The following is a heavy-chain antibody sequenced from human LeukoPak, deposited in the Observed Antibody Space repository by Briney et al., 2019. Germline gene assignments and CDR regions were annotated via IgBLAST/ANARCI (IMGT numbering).Heavy chain of an antibody. CDR2: IIPIFGTA. CDR1: GGTFRSYA. D-gene: IGHD1-26*01. J-gene: IGHJ4*02. V-gene: IGHV1-69*06. Sequence: SVKLSCKASGGTFRSYAISWVRQAPGQGLEWMGGIIPIFGTANYAQKFQGRVTITADKSKSTAYMELSSLRFEDTAVYYCARRSVGATVWGNYFDYWGQGTLVTVSS. CDR3: ARRSVGATVWGNYFDY.